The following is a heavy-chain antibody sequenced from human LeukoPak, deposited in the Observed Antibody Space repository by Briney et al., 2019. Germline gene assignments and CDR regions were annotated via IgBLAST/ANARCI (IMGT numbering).Heavy chain of an antibody. V-gene: IGHV3-23*01. CDR2: ISSSGGST. CDR1: GFTFSSYA. Sequence: GGSLRLSCAASGFTFSSYAMNWVRQAPGKGLEWVSGISSSGGSTSYADSVKGRFTISRDNSKNTLYLQMNSLRAEDTAVYHCANPRDSSTWYTFDYWGQGTLVTVSS. D-gene: IGHD6-13*01. J-gene: IGHJ4*02. CDR3: ANPRDSSTWYTFDY.